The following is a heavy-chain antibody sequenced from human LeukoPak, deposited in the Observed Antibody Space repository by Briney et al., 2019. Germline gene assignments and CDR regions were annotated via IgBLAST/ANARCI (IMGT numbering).Heavy chain of an antibody. CDR1: GYTFTDYY. V-gene: IGHV1-2*02. Sequence: ASVKVSCKASGYTFTDYYMNWVRQAPGQGLEWMGWIHPNSGGTNYAQKFQGRVTMTRDTSISTAYMELRSLISDDTAVYFCATDNIAVAGTNFDYWGQGTLVTVSS. D-gene: IGHD6-19*01. CDR3: ATDNIAVAGTNFDY. J-gene: IGHJ4*02. CDR2: IHPNSGGT.